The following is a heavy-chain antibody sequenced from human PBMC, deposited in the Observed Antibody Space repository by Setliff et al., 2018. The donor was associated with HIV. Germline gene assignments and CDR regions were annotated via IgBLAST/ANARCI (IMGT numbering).Heavy chain of an antibody. J-gene: IGHJ6*02. CDR2: IDPTDSYI. CDR3: ARQSYYYYNMDV. V-gene: IGHV5-10-1*01. D-gene: IGHD2-21*01. Sequence: GESLKLSCKGSGYSFASYWISWVRQMPGKGLEWMGRIDPTDSYINDSPPYQGHVTISVDKPISTVYLQWSSLKASDTAIYYCARQSYYYYNMDVWGQGTTVTVSS. CDR1: GYSFASYW.